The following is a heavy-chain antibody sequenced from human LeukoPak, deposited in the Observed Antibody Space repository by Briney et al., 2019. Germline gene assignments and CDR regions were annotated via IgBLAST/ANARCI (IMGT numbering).Heavy chain of an antibody. CDR3: TKETPQMDV. D-gene: IGHD2-15*01. CDR1: GFTFSSYE. V-gene: IGHV3-48*03. CDR2: ISSTGNTV. J-gene: IGHJ6*04. Sequence: GGSLRLSCAASGFTFSSYEMNWVRPAPGQGLEWVAYISSTGNTVHYAGSVKGRFTISRDNAKNSLYLQMNRLRAEDTAVYYCTKETPQMDVWGKGTTVTVSS.